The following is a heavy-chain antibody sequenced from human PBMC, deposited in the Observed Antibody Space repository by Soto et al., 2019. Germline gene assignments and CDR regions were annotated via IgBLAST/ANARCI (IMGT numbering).Heavy chain of an antibody. V-gene: IGHV3-30*18. CDR3: AKDMGDGPPYGWDYYYGMDV. CDR2: ISYDGSNK. Sequence: PGGSLRLSCAASGFTFSSYGMHWVRQAPGKGLEWVAVISYDGSNKYYADSVKGRFTISRDSSKNTLYLQMNSLRAEDTAVYYCAKDMGDGPPYGWDYYYGMDVWGQGTTVTVSS. D-gene: IGHD3-16*01. CDR1: GFTFSSYG. J-gene: IGHJ6*02.